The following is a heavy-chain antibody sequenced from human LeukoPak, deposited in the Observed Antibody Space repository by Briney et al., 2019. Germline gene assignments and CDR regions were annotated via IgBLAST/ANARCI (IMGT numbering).Heavy chain of an antibody. J-gene: IGHJ6*02. CDR3: ARPLVVVAEEYYYYGMDV. Sequence: GASVKVSCKASGYTFTSYGIGWVRQAPGQGLEWMGWISAYNGNTNYAQKLQGRVTMTTDTSTSTAYMELRSLRSDDTAVYYCARPLVVVAEEYYYYGMDVWGQGTTVTVSS. D-gene: IGHD2-15*01. V-gene: IGHV1-18*01. CDR1: GYTFTSYG. CDR2: ISAYNGNT.